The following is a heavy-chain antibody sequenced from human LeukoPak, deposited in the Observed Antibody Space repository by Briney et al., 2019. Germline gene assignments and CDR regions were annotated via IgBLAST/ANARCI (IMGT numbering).Heavy chain of an antibody. V-gene: IGHV3-30*18. Sequence: PGGSLRLSCAASGFTFSSYCMHWVRQAPGKGLAWVAVISYVGSNKYYADSVKGRFTISRDNSKNTLYLQMNSLRAEDTAVYYCAKDGDYYDSSGYYYHFDYWGQGTLVTVSS. CDR2: ISYVGSNK. D-gene: IGHD3-22*01. J-gene: IGHJ4*02. CDR3: AKDGDYYDSSGYYYHFDY. CDR1: GFTFSSYC.